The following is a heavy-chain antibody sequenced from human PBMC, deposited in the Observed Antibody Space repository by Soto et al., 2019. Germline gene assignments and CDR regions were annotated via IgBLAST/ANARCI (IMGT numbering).Heavy chain of an antibody. J-gene: IGHJ4*02. V-gene: IGHV3-7*03. CDR1: GFTFSRYY. CDR2: IKEDGSEK. Sequence: GGSLRLSCTVSGFTFSRYYMNWVRQAPGKGLEWVATIKEDGSEKFYADSVKGRFTISRDNSKNTLYLQMNSLRAEDTAVYYCARRGPGTYFDYWGQGTLVTVSS. CDR3: ARRGPGTYFDY. D-gene: IGHD6-13*01.